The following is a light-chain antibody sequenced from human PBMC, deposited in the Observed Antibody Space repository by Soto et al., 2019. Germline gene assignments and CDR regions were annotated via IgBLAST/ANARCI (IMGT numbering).Light chain of an antibody. CDR2: STS. V-gene: IGKV1-39*01. CDR3: QQSYSTLGSHGSLGT. J-gene: IGKJ1*01. Sequence: DIPMTQSPSSLSASVGDRVTITCRASQSISTYLNWYQQKPGRAPNLLIYSTSTLQTGVPSRFSGSGSGTDFTLTISSLQPEDFATYYCQQSYSTLGSHGSLGTFGQGTEVEIK. CDR1: QSISTY.